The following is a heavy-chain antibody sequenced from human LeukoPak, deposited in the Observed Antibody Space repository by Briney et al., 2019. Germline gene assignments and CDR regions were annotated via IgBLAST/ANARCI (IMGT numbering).Heavy chain of an antibody. V-gene: IGHV3-48*04. CDR3: ARVGGVRYCSGGSCNGPDDAFDI. CDR1: GFTFSSYS. CDR2: ISSSSSTI. Sequence: GGSLRLSCAASGFTFSSYSMNWVRQAPGKGLEWVSYISSSSSTIYYADSVKGRFTMSRDNAKNSLYLQMNSLRAEDTAVYYCARVGGVRYCSGGSCNGPDDAFDIWGQGTMVTVSS. J-gene: IGHJ3*02. D-gene: IGHD2-15*01.